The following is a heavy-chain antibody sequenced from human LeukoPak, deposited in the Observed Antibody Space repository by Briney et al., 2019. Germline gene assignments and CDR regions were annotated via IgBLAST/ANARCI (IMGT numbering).Heavy chain of an antibody. D-gene: IGHD3-3*01. CDR1: GFTFSSYE. Sequence: GGSLRLSCAASGFTFSSYEMNWVRQAPGKGLEWVSYISSSGSTIYYADSVKGRFTISRDNAKNSLYLQMSSLRAEDTAVYYCARVLGTQIFWSCYGYYGMDVWGQGTTVTVSS. CDR2: ISSSGSTI. CDR3: ARVLGTQIFWSCYGYYGMDV. V-gene: IGHV3-48*03. J-gene: IGHJ6*02.